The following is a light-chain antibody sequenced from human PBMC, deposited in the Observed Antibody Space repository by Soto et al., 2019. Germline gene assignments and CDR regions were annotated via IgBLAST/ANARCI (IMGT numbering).Light chain of an antibody. V-gene: IGLV2-11*01. CDR1: SSDVGGYNF. CDR2: DVS. Sequence: QSVLTQPRSVSGSPGQSVTISCTGTSSDVGGYNFVSWYQQHPGKVPKLMIHDVSQRPSGVPDRFSGSKSGNTASLTISGLQAEDEADYYCCSYAGSYTLFGGGTKLTVL. J-gene: IGLJ2*01. CDR3: CSYAGSYTL.